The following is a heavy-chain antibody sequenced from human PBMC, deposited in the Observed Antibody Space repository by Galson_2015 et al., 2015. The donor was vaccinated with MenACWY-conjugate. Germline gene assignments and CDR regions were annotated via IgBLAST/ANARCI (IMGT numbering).Heavy chain of an antibody. CDR2: ISSSSSTI. V-gene: IGHV3-48*04. CDR1: GFTFSNYN. J-gene: IGHJ4*02. CDR3: ARDVAVGGFDY. Sequence: SLRLSCAASGFTFSNYNMNWVRQAPGKGPEWVSFISSSSSTIYYADSVKGRFTISRDNAKNSLYLQMNSLRAEDTAVYYCARDVAVGGFDYWGQGTRVTVSS. D-gene: IGHD6-19*01.